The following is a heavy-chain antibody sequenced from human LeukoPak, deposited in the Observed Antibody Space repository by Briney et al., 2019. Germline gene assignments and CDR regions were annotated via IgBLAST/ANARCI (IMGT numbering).Heavy chain of an antibody. D-gene: IGHD5-24*01. J-gene: IGHJ4*02. CDR2: ISPNNGDT. V-gene: IGHV1-18*01. CDR3: ARDRGSGYNSAGSDY. Sequence: ASVKVSCKPSGYTFTLYGLSWVRQAPGQGVEWMGWISPNNGDTKYAQKLQGRVTMTTDTSTSTAYMELRSLRSDDTALYYCARDRGSGYNSAGSDYWGQGTLVTVSS. CDR1: GYTFTLYG.